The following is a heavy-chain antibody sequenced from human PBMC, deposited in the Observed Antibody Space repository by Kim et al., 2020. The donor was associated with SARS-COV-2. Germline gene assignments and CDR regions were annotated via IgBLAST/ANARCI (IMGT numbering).Heavy chain of an antibody. CDR3: AKDLVSSSFRAFLI. V-gene: IGHV3-9*01. D-gene: IGHD6-6*01. CDR1: GFTFGDFA. CDR2: LSWNSGVI. Sequence: GGSLRLSCAASGFTFGDFAMHWVRQVPGKGLEWVSGLSWNSGVIGYADSVKGRFTISRHNAENSLYLQKNSLRAENTAFYYCAKDLVSSSFRAFLIWGQGTMVRVSS. J-gene: IGHJ3*02.